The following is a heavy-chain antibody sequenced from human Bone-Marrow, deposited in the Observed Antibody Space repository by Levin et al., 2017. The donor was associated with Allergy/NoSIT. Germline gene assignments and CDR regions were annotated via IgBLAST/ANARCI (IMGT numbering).Heavy chain of an antibody. CDR2: ISSNSNDI. J-gene: IGHJ1*01. V-gene: IGHV3-21*01. CDR1: GFTFSAYY. Sequence: GESLKISCAASGFTFSAYYMNWVRQPPGKGLEWVSSISSNSNDIFYADSVKGRFTISRDNAKNSLSLQLNSLRAEDTAVYYCVRGRYCSGTSCHSKRYFLHWGQGNLVTVSS. CDR3: VRGRYCSGTSCHSKRYFLH. D-gene: IGHD2-15*01.